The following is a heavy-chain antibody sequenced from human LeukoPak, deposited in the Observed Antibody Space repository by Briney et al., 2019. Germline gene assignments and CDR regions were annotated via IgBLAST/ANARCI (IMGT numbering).Heavy chain of an antibody. Sequence: SETLSLTCTVSGGSISSTSYFWGWIRQPPGKGLEWIGHLSYIGSTYYKSSLKSRVTISVDTSKNQFSLKLTSVTAADMAVYYCARGYYGSGSYPHYDYWGQGTLVTVSS. V-gene: IGHV4-39*01. CDR3: ARGYYGSGSYPHYDY. J-gene: IGHJ4*02. CDR1: GGSISSTSYF. CDR2: LSYIGST. D-gene: IGHD3-10*01.